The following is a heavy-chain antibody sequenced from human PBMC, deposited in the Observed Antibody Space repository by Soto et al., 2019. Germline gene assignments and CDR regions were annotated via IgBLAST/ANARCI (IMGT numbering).Heavy chain of an antibody. V-gene: IGHV3-30*03. CDR3: ATEGSHKVSQWDDY. CDR1: GFTFSDYG. D-gene: IGHD1-26*01. CDR2: ISHEGSVQ. Sequence: GGSLRLSCAASGFTFSDYGIDWIRQAPGKGLEWVAVISHEGSVQYYADSVKGRFTVSRDNSKNILYLQMNSLRPEDTAMYYCATEGSHKVSQWDDYWGQGSLVSVCS. J-gene: IGHJ4*02.